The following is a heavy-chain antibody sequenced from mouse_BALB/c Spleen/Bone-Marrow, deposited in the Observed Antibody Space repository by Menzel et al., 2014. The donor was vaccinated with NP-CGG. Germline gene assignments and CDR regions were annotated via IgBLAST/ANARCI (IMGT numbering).Heavy chain of an antibody. J-gene: IGHJ4*01. V-gene: IGHV14-3*02. CDR3: ARWEYYAMDY. CDR2: IDPANGNT. CDR1: GFNIKDTY. D-gene: IGHD4-1*01. Sequence: VQLQHSGAELVKPGASVKLSCTASGFNIKDTYMHWVKQRPEQGLEWIGRIDPANGNTKYDPKFQGKATITADTSSNTAYLQLSSLTSEDPAVYYCARWEYYAMDYWGQGTSVTVSS.